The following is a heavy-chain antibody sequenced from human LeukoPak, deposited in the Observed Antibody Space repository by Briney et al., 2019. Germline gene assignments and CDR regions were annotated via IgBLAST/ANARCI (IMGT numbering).Heavy chain of an antibody. CDR3: ARDRVYYWYFDL. CDR1: GGSISSGDYY. J-gene: IGHJ2*01. Sequence: DPSETLSLTCTVSGGSISSGDYYWSWIRQPPGKGLEWIGYIYYSGSTYYNPSLKSRVSISVDTSKNQFSLKLSSVTAADTAVYYCARDRVYYWYFDLWGHGTLVTVSS. V-gene: IGHV4-30-4*01. D-gene: IGHD6-13*01. CDR2: IYYSGST.